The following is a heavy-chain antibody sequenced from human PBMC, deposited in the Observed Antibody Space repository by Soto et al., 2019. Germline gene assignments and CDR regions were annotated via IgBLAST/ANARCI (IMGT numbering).Heavy chain of an antibody. CDR1: GVSLTTNGVG. Sequence: QITLKESGPTLMKPTQTLTLTCTLSGVSLTTNGVGVDWIRQPPGKALEWLALIYWDDDILYSPSLKNRLTITKDISKNQVVLTVTNMDSVDTATYYCAHRRGGPSNCWGQGTLVTVSS. CDR2: IYWDDDI. CDR3: AHRRGGPSNC. V-gene: IGHV2-5*02. D-gene: IGHD2-8*01. J-gene: IGHJ4*01.